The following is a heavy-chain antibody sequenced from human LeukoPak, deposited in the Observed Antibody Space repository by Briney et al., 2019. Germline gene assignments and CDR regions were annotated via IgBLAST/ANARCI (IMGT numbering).Heavy chain of an antibody. J-gene: IGHJ6*03. CDR2: IYTSGST. CDR1: GGSISSYY. V-gene: IGHV4-4*07. D-gene: IGHD4-17*01. Sequence: SETLSLTCTVSGGSISSYYWSWIRQPAGKGLEWIGRIYTSGSTNYNPSLKSRVTMSVDTSKNQFSLKLSSVTAADTAVYYCARLRAVTTKDYYYYYLMDVWRKGTTVTVSS. CDR3: ARLRAVTTKDYYYYYLMDV.